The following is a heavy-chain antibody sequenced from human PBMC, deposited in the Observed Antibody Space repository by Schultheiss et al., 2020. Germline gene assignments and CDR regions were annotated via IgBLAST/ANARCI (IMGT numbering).Heavy chain of an antibody. V-gene: IGHV1-18*01. CDR2: ISAYNGNT. J-gene: IGHJ4*02. CDR1: GYTFTSYG. CDR3: ARGLQLWLFPGPLGY. D-gene: IGHD5-18*01. Sequence: ASVKVSCKASGYTFTSYGISWVRQAPGQGLEWMGWISAYNGNTNYAQKLQGRVTMTTDTSTSTAYMELRSLRSDDTAVYYCARGLQLWLFPGPLGYWGQGNLVTVSS.